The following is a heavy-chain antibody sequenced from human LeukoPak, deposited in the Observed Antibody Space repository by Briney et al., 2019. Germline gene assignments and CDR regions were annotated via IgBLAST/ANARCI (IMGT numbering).Heavy chain of an antibody. Sequence: SETLPLTCTVSGGSISSYYWSWIRQPPGKGLEWIGYIYYSGSTNYNPSLKSRVTISVDTSKNQFSLKLSSVTAADTAVYYCARRGARGYADYWGQGTLVTVSS. J-gene: IGHJ4*02. CDR1: GGSISSYY. V-gene: IGHV4-59*01. CDR3: ARRGARGYADY. CDR2: IYYSGST. D-gene: IGHD5-18*01.